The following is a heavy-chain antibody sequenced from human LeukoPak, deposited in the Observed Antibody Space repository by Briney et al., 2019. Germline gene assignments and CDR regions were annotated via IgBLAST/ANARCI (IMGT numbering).Heavy chain of an antibody. CDR2: ISSSSSDI. V-gene: IGHV3-21*01. CDR3: ARDLTYYDSSAFYHYFDY. J-gene: IGHJ4*02. CDR1: GFTFSSYS. D-gene: IGHD3-22*01. Sequence: GGSLRLSCAASGFTFSSYSMTWLRQAPGEGLEWVSSISSSSSDIYYADSVKGRFTISRDNARNSLFLQMNSLRAEDTAIYFCARDLTYYDSSAFYHYFDYWDQGALVTVSS.